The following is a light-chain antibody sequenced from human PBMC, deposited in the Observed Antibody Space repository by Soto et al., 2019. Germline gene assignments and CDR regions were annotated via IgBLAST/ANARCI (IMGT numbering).Light chain of an antibody. J-gene: IGLJ2*01. CDR2: DVT. CDR1: SSDVGAYNY. Sequence: QSALTQPRSVSGSPGQSVTISCTGTSSDVGAYNYVSWYQQHPGKAPKMMIYDVTKRPSGVPDRFSGSKSGNTASLTISGLRAEDEADYYCCSYAGRYTLILGGGTNLTVL. CDR3: CSYAGRYTLI. V-gene: IGLV2-11*01.